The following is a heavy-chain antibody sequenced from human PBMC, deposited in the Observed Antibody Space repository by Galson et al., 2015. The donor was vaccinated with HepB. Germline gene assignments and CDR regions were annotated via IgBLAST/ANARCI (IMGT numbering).Heavy chain of an antibody. J-gene: IGHJ6*01. CDR1: GGTFSSYA. V-gene: IGHV1-69*13. CDR3: ARDRGLERLWYYYGMDV. D-gene: IGHD1-1*01. Sequence: SVKVSCKASGGTFSSYAISWVRQAPGHRLEWMGGIIPIFATPNYAQKFQGRVTITADESTSTAYMELSSLRSEDTAVYYCARDRGLERLWYYYGMDVWGQGTTVTVSS. CDR2: IIPIFATP.